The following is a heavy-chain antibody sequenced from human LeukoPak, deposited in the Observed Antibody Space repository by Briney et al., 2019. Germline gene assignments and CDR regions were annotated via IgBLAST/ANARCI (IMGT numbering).Heavy chain of an antibody. J-gene: IGHJ5*02. CDR3: ARVSSGWYGGWFDL. CDR1: GFTFSSYW. Sequence: GGSLRPSCAASGFTFSSYWMSWVSQAPGRGMEWVANIKQDGSEKYYVDSMTGRFTISRDNAKNSLYLQMNSLRAEDTAVYYCARVSSGWYGGWFDLWGQGTLVTGSS. V-gene: IGHV3-7*01. D-gene: IGHD6-19*01. CDR2: IKQDGSEK.